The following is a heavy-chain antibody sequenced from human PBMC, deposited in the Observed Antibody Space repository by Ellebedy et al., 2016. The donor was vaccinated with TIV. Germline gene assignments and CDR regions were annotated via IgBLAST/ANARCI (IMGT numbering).Heavy chain of an antibody. CDR3: ARRGSYGDYAVQINSWFDP. Sequence: GESLKISCAASGFSFRSYWMSWVRQAPGKGLEWVANIYQDGSADYYVDSVKGRFTISRDNDNKALFLQMNILRVEDTAVYYCARRGSYGDYAVQINSWFDPWGQGTLVTVSS. CDR1: GFSFRSYW. V-gene: IGHV3-7*01. J-gene: IGHJ5*02. CDR2: IYQDGSAD. D-gene: IGHD4-17*01.